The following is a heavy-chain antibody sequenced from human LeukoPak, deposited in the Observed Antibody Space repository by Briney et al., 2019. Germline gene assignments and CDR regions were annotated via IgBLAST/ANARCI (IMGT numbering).Heavy chain of an antibody. J-gene: IGHJ4*02. D-gene: IGHD6-13*01. Sequence: GGSLRLSCAGSGFIVSSNYMSWVRQAAGKGLEWVSVIYGSSRTYYADSVKGRFTISRDNSKNTVYLQMDSLRAEDTAVYYCARALKGGSSWFPYYFDYWGQGTLVTVSS. CDR3: ARALKGGSSWFPYYFDY. CDR1: GFIVSSNY. V-gene: IGHV3-66*01. CDR2: IYGSSRT.